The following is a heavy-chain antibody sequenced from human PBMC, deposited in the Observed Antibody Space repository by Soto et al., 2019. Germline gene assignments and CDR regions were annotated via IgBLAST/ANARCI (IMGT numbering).Heavy chain of an antibody. CDR3: ARERTGTTSMDV. CDR1: GGTFSSYA. Sequence: ASVKVSCKTSGGTFSSYAISWVRQAPGQGLEWMGGIVPIVETSTYAQKLQGRVTITADESTSTVYMELSSLRSEDTAVYYCARERTGTTSMDVWGQGTTVTVSS. J-gene: IGHJ6*02. V-gene: IGHV1-69*13. D-gene: IGHD1-1*01. CDR2: IVPIVETS.